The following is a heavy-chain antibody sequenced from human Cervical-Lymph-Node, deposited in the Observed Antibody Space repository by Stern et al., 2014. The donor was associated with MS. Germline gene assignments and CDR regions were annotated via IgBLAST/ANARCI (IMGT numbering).Heavy chain of an antibody. J-gene: IGHJ4*02. CDR1: GFTFSSYS. CDR3: ARGRGGNYRYYFDY. V-gene: IGHV3-21*01. Sequence: VQLVESGGGLVKPGGSLRLSCAASGFTFSSYSMNWVRPAPGKGLECVASIISGGSYIYYADSLKGRFTISRENAKNSLYLQMNSLRAEDTAVYYCARGRGGNYRYYFDYWGQGTLVTVSS. CDR2: IISGGSYI. D-gene: IGHD4-23*01.